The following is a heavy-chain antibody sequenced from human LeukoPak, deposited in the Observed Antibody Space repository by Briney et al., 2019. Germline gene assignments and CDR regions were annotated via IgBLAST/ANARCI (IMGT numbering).Heavy chain of an antibody. CDR3: ARDGDNWNYGGRVFDY. CDR1: GGSFSGYY. V-gene: IGHV4-34*01. J-gene: IGHJ4*02. Sequence: PSETLSLTCAVYGGSFSGYYWSWIRQPPGKGLEWIGEINHSGSTNYNPSLKSRVTISVDTSKNQFSLKLSSVTAADTAVYYCARDGDNWNYGGRVFDYWGQGTLVTVSS. D-gene: IGHD1-7*01. CDR2: INHSGST.